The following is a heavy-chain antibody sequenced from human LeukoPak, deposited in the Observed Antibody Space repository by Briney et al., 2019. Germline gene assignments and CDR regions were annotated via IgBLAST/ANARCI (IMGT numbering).Heavy chain of an antibody. D-gene: IGHD3-10*01. CDR2: IYSGDSDT. Sequence: GESLKISCKGSGYGFTSYWIGWVRQMPGKGLEWMGIIYSGDSDTRYSPSFQGQVTISADKSISTAYLQWSSLKASDTAMYYCTTRFLWFGELLADFDYWGQGTLVTVSS. V-gene: IGHV5-51*01. J-gene: IGHJ4*02. CDR3: TTRFLWFGELLADFDY. CDR1: GYGFTSYW.